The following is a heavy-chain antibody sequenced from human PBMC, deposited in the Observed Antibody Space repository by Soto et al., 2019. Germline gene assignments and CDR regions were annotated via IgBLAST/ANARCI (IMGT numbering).Heavy chain of an antibody. CDR2: ISSSGSTI. CDR1: GFTFSSYE. CDR3: ARDRDGDAFDI. D-gene: IGHD3-10*01. V-gene: IGHV3-48*03. J-gene: IGHJ3*02. Sequence: GGSLRLSCAASGFTFSSYEMNWVRQAPGKGLEWVSYISSSGSTIYYADSVKGRFTISRDNAKNSLYLQMNSLRAEDTAVYYCARDRDGDAFDIWGQGTMVTVSS.